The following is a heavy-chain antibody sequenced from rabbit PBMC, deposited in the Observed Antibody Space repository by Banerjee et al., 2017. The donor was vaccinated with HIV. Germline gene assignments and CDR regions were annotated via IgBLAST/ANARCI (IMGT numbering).Heavy chain of an antibody. CDR1: GFSFSSNYY. D-gene: IGHD2-1*01. CDR3: ARGELYVENNGRYYFNL. J-gene: IGHJ4*01. CDR2: IYTGSGGKT. Sequence: QSLEESGGDLVKPGASLTLTCTASGFSFSSNYYMCWVRQAPGKGLEWIGCIYTGSGGKTYYASWAKGRFTISKTSSTTVTLQMTSLTAADTATYFCARGELYVENNGRYYFNLWGPGTLVTVS. V-gene: IGHV1S40*01.